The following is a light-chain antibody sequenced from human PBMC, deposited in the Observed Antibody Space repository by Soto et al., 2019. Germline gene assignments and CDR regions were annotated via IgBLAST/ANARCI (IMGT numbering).Light chain of an antibody. CDR2: SNN. V-gene: IGLV1-47*02. J-gene: IGLJ1*01. CDR3: AAWDDSMSGYV. CDR1: SSNIGSNY. Sequence: QSALTQPPSASGTPGQRVTISCSGSSSNIGSNYVYWYQQLPGTAPKLLIYSNNQRPSGVPDRFSGSKSGTSASLAISGLRYEDEADYYCAAWDDSMSGYVLGTGNKVTVL.